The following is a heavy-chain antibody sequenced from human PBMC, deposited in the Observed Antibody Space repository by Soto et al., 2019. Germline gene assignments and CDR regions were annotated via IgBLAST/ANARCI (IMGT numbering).Heavy chain of an antibody. V-gene: IGHV1-46*01. D-gene: IGHD7-27*01. CDR2: INPSGGST. Sequence: ASVKVSCKASGYTFTSYGISWVRQAPGQGLEWMGIINPSGGSTSYAQKFQGRVTMTRDTSTSTVYMELSSLRSEDTAVYYCARAYTWGYYYGMDVWGQGTTVTVSS. CDR1: GYTFTSYG. J-gene: IGHJ6*02. CDR3: ARAYTWGYYYGMDV.